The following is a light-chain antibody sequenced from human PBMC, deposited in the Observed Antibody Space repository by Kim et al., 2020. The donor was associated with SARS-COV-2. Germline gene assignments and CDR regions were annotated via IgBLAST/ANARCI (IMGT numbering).Light chain of an antibody. V-gene: IGKV3-20*01. CDR3: QQYGSSRT. Sequence: EIVLTQSPGTLSLSPGERATLSCRASQRVSGTSLAWYQQKPGQPPRLLIHGVFSRATGIPDRFTGRGSGTDFTLTISRLESEDFAVYYCQQYGSSRTFGQGTKVDIK. CDR2: GVF. CDR1: QRVSGTS. J-gene: IGKJ1*01.